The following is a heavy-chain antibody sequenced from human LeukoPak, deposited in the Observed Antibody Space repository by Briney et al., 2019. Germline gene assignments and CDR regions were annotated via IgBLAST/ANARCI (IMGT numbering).Heavy chain of an antibody. D-gene: IGHD2-2*01. Sequence: GESLKISCQGSGYSFATYWIAWVRQMPGKGLEWMGIIYPGDSDTRYSPSFQGQVTISADKSISTAYLQWSSLKASDTAMYYCARHYCSSSSCFRSEYLQYWGQGTLVTVSS. CDR3: ARHYCSSSSCFRSEYLQY. J-gene: IGHJ1*01. V-gene: IGHV5-51*01. CDR1: GYSFATYW. CDR2: IYPGDSDT.